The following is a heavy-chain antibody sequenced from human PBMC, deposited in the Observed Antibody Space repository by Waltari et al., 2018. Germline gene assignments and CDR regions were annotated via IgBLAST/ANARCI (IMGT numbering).Heavy chain of an antibody. D-gene: IGHD6-13*01. Sequence: EVQLLESGGGLVQPGGSLSLSCAASGFTFSSNGIGWVRQAPGKGLEWVSGITLTGSTTYFGASVKGRFTISRDNSKTTVYLQMNGLSAEDTAVYYCEKDWASGYSTSADYFDYWGQGIL. CDR3: EKDWASGYSTSADYFDY. J-gene: IGHJ4*02. V-gene: IGHV3-23*01. CDR2: ITLTGSTT. CDR1: GFTFSSNG.